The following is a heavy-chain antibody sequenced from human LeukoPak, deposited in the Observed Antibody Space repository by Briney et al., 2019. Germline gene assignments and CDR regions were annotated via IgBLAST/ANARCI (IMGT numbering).Heavy chain of an antibody. J-gene: IGHJ6*03. CDR1: GYTFTSYD. CDR2: MNPNSGNT. CDR3: ARGEYQWLTQNYYYYYMDV. V-gene: IGHV1-8*01. D-gene: IGHD6-19*01. Sequence: ASVKVSCKASGYTFTSYDINWVRQATGQGLEWMGWMNPNSGNTGYAQKFQGRVTMTRNTSISTAYMELSSLRSEATAVYYCARGEYQWLTQNYYYYYMDVWGKGTTVTVSS.